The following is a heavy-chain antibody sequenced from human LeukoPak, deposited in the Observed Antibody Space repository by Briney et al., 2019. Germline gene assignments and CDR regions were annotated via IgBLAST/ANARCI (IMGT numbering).Heavy chain of an antibody. CDR1: GGSISGSSYY. D-gene: IGHD1-7*01. Sequence: SETLSLTCTVSGGSISGSSYYWGWIRQPPGKGLEWIGSIYYSGNTYYNPSLKSRVTISVDTSKNQFSLKLSSVTAADTAVYYCVIESITGTDDWGQGTLVTVSS. CDR2: IYYSGNT. CDR3: VIESITGTDD. V-gene: IGHV4-39*01. J-gene: IGHJ4*02.